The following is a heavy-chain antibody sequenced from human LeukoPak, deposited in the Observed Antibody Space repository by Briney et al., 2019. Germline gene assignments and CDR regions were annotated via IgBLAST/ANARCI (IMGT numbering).Heavy chain of an antibody. CDR3: ARGPSGYGSGSYYIADY. Sequence: GGSLRLSCAASGLTFSSYSMNWVRQAPGKGLEWVSSISSSSSYICYADSVKGRFTISRDNAKNSLYLQMNSLRAEDTAVYYCARGPSGYGSGSYYIADYWGQGTLVTVSS. CDR1: GLTFSSYS. CDR2: ISSSSSYI. V-gene: IGHV3-21*01. J-gene: IGHJ4*02. D-gene: IGHD3-10*01.